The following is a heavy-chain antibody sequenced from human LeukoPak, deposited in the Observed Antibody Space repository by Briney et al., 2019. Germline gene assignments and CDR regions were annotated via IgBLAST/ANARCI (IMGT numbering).Heavy chain of an antibody. CDR2: VSSSGSYI. J-gene: IGHJ4*02. CDR3: ARGYDVTGSIDY. V-gene: IGHV3-21*01. Sequence: GGSLRLSCATSGFTVSSYSMNWVRLAPGKGLEWVSYVSSSGSYIYYADSVKGRFTISRDNAKKSLYLQMNSLRAEDTAVYYCARGYDVTGSIDYWGQGTLVTVSS. D-gene: IGHD3-9*01. CDR1: GFTVSSYS.